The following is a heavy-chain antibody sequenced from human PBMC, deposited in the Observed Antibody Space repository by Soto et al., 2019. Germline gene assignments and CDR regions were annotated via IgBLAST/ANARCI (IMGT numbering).Heavy chain of an antibody. CDR2: FDPEDGET. V-gene: IGHV1-24*01. D-gene: IGHD3-3*01. CDR3: ATRDLRFLEWLHKYYIDY. Sequence: QVQLVQSGAEVKKPGASVKVSCKVSGYTLTELSMHWVRQAPGKGLAWMGGFDPEDGETIYAQKFQGRVTMTEDTSTDTAYMELSSLRSEDTAVDYGATRDLRFLEWLHKYYIDYWGQGTLVTVFS. J-gene: IGHJ4*02. CDR1: GYTLTELS.